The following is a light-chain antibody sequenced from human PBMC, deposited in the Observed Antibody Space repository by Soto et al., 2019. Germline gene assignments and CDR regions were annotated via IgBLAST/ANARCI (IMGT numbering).Light chain of an antibody. V-gene: IGLV2-14*01. J-gene: IGLJ2*01. CDR1: SSDVGDFDC. CDR2: EVS. CDR3: SSYTSSSTLV. Sequence: QSALTQPAPVSGSPGQSITISCTGTSSDVGDFDCVSWYQQHPGKAPKLMIYEVSDRPSGVSNRFSGSKSGDTASLTISGLQAEDEADYYCSSYTSSSTLVFGGGTKLTVL.